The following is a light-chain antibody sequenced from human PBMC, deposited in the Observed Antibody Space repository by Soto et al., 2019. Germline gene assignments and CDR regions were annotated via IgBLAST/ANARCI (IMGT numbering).Light chain of an antibody. V-gene: IGKV1-33*01. CDR1: QDISNY. CDR2: DAS. Sequence: DIQMTQSPSSLSASIGDTVTITCQATQDISNYLNWYQQKPGRAPKLLIYDASNLERGVPPRFRGSGYEPDFTLTISGLQPEDFATYYCQQYEDLPLTFGGGTRVDIK. CDR3: QQYEDLPLT. J-gene: IGKJ4*01.